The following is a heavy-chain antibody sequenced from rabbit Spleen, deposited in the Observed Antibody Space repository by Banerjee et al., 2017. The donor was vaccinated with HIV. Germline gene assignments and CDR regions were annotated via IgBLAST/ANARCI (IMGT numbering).Heavy chain of an antibody. CDR2: INTGSSDRT. CDR1: GFSFSSGYW. V-gene: IGHV1S45*01. Sequence: QEQLEESGGDLVKPEGSLTLTCTASGFSFSSGYWTCWVRQAPGKGLEWIGCINTGSSDRTWYATWAKGRFTISKTSSTTVTLQMTSLTAADTATYFCARDAGTGDYIDVYFSLWGQGTLVTVS. CDR3: ARDAGTGDYIDVYFSL. D-gene: IGHD8-1*01. J-gene: IGHJ4*01.